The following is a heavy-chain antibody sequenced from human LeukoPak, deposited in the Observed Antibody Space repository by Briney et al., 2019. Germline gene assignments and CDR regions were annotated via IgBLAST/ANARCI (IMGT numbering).Heavy chain of an antibody. CDR3: ARVPRNYYGSGPWDY. D-gene: IGHD3-10*01. J-gene: IGHJ4*02. Sequence: PGRSLRLSCAASGFTFDDYAMHWVRQAPGKGLEWVSGISWNSGSIGYADSVKGRFTISRDNAKNSLYLQMNNLRAEDTAVYYCARVPRNYYGSGPWDYWGQGTLVTVSS. CDR2: ISWNSGSI. V-gene: IGHV3-9*01. CDR1: GFTFDDYA.